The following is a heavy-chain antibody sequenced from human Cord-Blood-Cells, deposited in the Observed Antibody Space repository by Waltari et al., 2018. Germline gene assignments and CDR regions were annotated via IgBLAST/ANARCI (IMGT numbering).Heavy chain of an antibody. CDR2: IYYSGST. CDR1: GGSISSSSYY. Sequence: QLQLQESGPGLVKPSETLSLTCTVSGGSISSSSYYWGWFRQPPGKGLEWIGRIYYSGSTNYHPSLKSRVTISVDTSKNQFSLKLSSVTAADTAVYYCARREGLKGATDYWGQGTLVTVSS. D-gene: IGHD1-26*01. CDR3: ARREGLKGATDY. J-gene: IGHJ4*02. V-gene: IGHV4-39*01.